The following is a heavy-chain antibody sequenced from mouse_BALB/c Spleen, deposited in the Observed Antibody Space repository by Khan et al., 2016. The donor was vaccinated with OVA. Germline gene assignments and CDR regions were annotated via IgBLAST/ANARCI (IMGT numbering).Heavy chain of an antibody. CDR1: GDSITSGY. Sequence: EVQLQESGPSLVKPSQTLSHTCSVTGDSITSGYWNWIRKFPGNKLEYMGYIGYSGSTYYNQSLKSRISITRDTSKNQYYLQLNSVTTEATVTYFCARWGNPRWYFDVWGAGTTFTVSS. CDR3: ARWGNPRWYFDV. D-gene: IGHD2-1*01. CDR2: IGYSGST. V-gene: IGHV3-8*02. J-gene: IGHJ1*01.